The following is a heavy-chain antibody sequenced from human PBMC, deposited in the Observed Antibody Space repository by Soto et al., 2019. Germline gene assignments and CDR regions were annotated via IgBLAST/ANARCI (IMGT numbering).Heavy chain of an antibody. J-gene: IGHJ6*02. Sequence: EVQLLESGGGLVQPGGSLRLSCAASGFTFSNYAMTWVRRAPGKGLEWISAISDSAGSTYYADSVKGRFTISRDNSKNTLYLQMSSLRAEDTAVYYCAKGGNSSPASDFYYGMDVWGQGTTVTVSS. CDR2: ISDSAGST. CDR1: GFTFSNYA. D-gene: IGHD2-21*02. CDR3: AKGGNSSPASDFYYGMDV. V-gene: IGHV3-23*01.